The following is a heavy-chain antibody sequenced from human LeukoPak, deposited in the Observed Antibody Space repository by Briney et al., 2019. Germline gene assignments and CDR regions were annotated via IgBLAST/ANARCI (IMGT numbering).Heavy chain of an antibody. D-gene: IGHD3-10*01. V-gene: IGHV1-18*01. J-gene: IGHJ5*02. CDR2: ISPYNGNT. Sequence: GASVKVSCKASGYTFTSYGINWVRQAPGQGLEWVGWISPYNGNTNSAQKLQGRDTMTTDTSTTTAYMELRSLRSDDTAVYYCARTPRGLPSFNWFDPWGQGTLVTVSS. CDR3: ARTPRGLPSFNWFDP. CDR1: GYTFTSYG.